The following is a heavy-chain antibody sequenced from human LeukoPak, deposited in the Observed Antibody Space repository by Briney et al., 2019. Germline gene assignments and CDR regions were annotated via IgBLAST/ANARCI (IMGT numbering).Heavy chain of an antibody. V-gene: IGHV3-64D*09. CDR1: GFTLSRYA. Sequence: GGSLRLSCSASGFTLSRYAMHWVRQAPGKGLEYVSGINDNGGRTHYGDSVKGRFSISRDNSKNTLHLQMSTLRAEGTALYYCVKDVGGSYAFDYWGQGILVTVAS. CDR2: INDNGGRT. J-gene: IGHJ4*02. CDR3: VKDVGGSYAFDY. D-gene: IGHD1-26*01.